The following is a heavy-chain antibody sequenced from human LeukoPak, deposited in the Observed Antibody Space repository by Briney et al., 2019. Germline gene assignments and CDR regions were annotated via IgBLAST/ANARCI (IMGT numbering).Heavy chain of an antibody. J-gene: IGHJ4*02. D-gene: IGHD5-12*01. Sequence: GGSLRLSCAASGFTFSSYAMHWDRQAPGKGLEWVAVISYDGSNKYYADSVKGRFTISRDNSKNTLYLQMNSLRAEDTAVYYCARDGSPSGAEYSGLEFDYWGQGTLVTVSS. CDR1: GFTFSSYA. V-gene: IGHV3-30-3*01. CDR2: ISYDGSNK. CDR3: ARDGSPSGAEYSGLEFDY.